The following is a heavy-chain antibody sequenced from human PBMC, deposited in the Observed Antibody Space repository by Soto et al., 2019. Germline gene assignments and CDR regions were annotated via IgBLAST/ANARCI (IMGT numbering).Heavy chain of an antibody. CDR2: ISNDGNNK. CDR3: AKDHQTYNWDYLFDS. J-gene: IGHJ4*02. Sequence: QVQLVESGGGVVQPGRSLRLSCAASGFTFSINDMHWVRQAPCRGLEWVAVISNDGNNKYYADSVKGRFTLSRDNSKNMVYLQMDSLRVEDTAVYYCAKDHQTYNWDYLFDSWGPGTLVTVSS. V-gene: IGHV3-30*18. CDR1: GFTFSIND. D-gene: IGHD1-7*01.